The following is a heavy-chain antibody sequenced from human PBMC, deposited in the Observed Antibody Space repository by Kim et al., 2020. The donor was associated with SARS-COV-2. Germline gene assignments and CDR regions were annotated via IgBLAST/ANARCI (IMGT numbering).Heavy chain of an antibody. Sequence: GGSLRLSCAASGFTFSSYEMNWVRQAPGKGLEWVSYISSSGSSIYYADSVKGRFTISRDNAKNSLYLQMNSLRAEDTAVYYCAGQVFTGYGNDYWGQGTLVTVSS. D-gene: IGHD3-9*01. V-gene: IGHV3-48*03. CDR3: AGQVFTGYGNDY. CDR2: ISSSGSSI. J-gene: IGHJ4*02. CDR1: GFTFSSYE.